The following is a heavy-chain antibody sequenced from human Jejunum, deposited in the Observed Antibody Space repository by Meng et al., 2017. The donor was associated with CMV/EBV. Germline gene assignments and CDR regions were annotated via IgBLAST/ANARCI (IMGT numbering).Heavy chain of an antibody. J-gene: IGHJ4*02. V-gene: IGHV3-23*01. CDR2: ISHDGSAT. CDR3: AKVLITTSWLPQPFDA. CDR1: STLSLYP. D-gene: IGHD1-14*01. Sequence: STLSLYPMAGVRQAPGKGLEWVAQISHDGSATYYADSMKGRMTISRDNSINTLYLQMNGLRADDTAVYFCAKVLITTSWLPQPFDAWGQGTLVTVSS.